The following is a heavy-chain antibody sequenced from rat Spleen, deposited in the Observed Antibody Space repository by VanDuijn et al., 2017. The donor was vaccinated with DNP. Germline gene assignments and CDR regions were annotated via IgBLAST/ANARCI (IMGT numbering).Heavy chain of an antibody. CDR1: GFNFNDYW. J-gene: IGHJ4*01. V-gene: IGHV4-2*01. Sequence: EVKLVESGGGLVQPGRSLKLSCAASGFNFNDYWMGWVRQAPGKGLEWIGEINKDSSTIKYTPSLKDKFTVSRDNAKNTLYLQMNKLGSEDTAIYYCVREDKGVDAWGQGASVTVSS. CDR3: VREDKGVDA. CDR2: INKDSSTI. D-gene: IGHD2-2*01.